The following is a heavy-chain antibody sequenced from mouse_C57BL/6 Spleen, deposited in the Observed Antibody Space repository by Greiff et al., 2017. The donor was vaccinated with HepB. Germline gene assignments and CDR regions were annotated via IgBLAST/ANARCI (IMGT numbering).Heavy chain of an antibody. CDR1: GFSLTSYG. V-gene: IGHV2-2*01. Sequence: QVQLKQSGPGLVQPSQSLSITCTVSGFSLTSYGVHWVRQSPGKGLEWLGVIWSGGSTDYNAAFISRLSISKDNSKSQVFFKMNSLQADDTAIYYCARNRRTVVGGLDYWGQGTTLTVSS. CDR2: IWSGGST. J-gene: IGHJ2*01. CDR3: ARNRRTVVGGLDY. D-gene: IGHD1-1*01.